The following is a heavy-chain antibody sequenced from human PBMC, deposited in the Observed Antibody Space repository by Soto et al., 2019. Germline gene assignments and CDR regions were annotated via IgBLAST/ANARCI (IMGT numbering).Heavy chain of an antibody. J-gene: IGHJ4*02. CDR1: GGSFSGYY. D-gene: IGHD4-4*01. CDR3: AKDPERSVTPSFDY. CDR2: INHSGST. V-gene: IGHV4-34*01. Sequence: PSETLSLTCAVYGGSFSGYYWSWIRQPPGKGLEWIGEINHSGSTNYNPSLKSRVTISVDTSKNQFSLKLSSVTAADTAVYYCAKDPERSVTPSFDYWGQGTLVTVSS.